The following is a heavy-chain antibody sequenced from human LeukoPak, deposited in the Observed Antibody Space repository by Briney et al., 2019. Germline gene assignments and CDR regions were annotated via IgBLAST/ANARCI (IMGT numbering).Heavy chain of an antibody. CDR1: GGSISSSSYY. J-gene: IGHJ4*02. CDR3: TRGPYSNLGRFDY. D-gene: IGHD4-11*01. CDR2: INHSGST. Sequence: KSSETLSLTCTVSGGSISSSSYYWGWIRQPPGKGLEWIGEINHSGSTNYNPSLKSRVTISVDTSKNQFSLKLSSVIAADTAVYYCTRGPYSNLGRFDYWGQGTLVTVSS. V-gene: IGHV4-39*07.